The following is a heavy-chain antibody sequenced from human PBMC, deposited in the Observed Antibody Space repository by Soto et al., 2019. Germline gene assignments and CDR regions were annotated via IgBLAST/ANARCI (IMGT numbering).Heavy chain of an antibody. CDR2: MNPNSGNT. J-gene: IGHJ6*03. V-gene: IGHV1-8*01. Sequence: ASVKVSCKASGYTFTSYDINWVRQATGQGLEWMGWMNPNSGNTGYAQKFQGRVTMTRNTSISTAYMELSSLRSEDTAVYYCARGIIAEAGTGYYYYMDVWGKGTTVTVSS. D-gene: IGHD6-13*01. CDR3: ARGIIAEAGTGYYYYMDV. CDR1: GYTFTSYD.